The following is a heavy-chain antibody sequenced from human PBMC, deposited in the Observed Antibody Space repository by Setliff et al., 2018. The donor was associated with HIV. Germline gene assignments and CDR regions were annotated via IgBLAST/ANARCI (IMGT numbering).Heavy chain of an antibody. Sequence: GGSLRLSCAASGFTFSSYAMSWVRQAPGKGLEWVSAISGSGGSTYYADSVKGRFTISRDNSKNTLHLQMNSLRAEDTAVYYCASGSGYCRNGVCYIGVHKNPDKYYSDYWGQGTLVTVSS. J-gene: IGHJ4*02. CDR2: ISGSGGST. V-gene: IGHV3-23*01. D-gene: IGHD2-8*01. CDR1: GFTFSSYA. CDR3: ASGSGYCRNGVCYIGVHKNPDKYYSDY.